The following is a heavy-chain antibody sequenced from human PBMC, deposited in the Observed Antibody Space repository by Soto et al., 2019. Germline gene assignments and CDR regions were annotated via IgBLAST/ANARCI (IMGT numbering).Heavy chain of an antibody. CDR1: GFTLRTYT. J-gene: IGHJ4*03. CDR2: VSISSSDR. CDR3: VRGMNPLF. V-gene: IGHV3-21*06. Sequence: EVQLVESGGGLVKPGGSLRLSCAASGFTLRTYTMNWVRQAPGKGLEWVSSVSISSSDRYYADSVRGRFTISRDNAKHALYLQMNSLRADDPAVYFCVRGMNPLFGGQGALVTVSS.